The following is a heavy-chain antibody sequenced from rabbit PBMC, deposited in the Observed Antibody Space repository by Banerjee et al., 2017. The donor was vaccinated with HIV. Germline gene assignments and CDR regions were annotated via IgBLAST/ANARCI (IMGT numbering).Heavy chain of an antibody. Sequence: QEQLEESGGDLVKPEGSLTLTCTASGFSFSGNYWISWVRQAPGKGLEWIACIYADSNDARYAASGAKRRFTIYKTSSTTVTLQMTRLAAAATATYFCARDLAGVIDWNFGLWGPGTLVTVS. CDR3: ARDLAGVIDWNFGL. CDR2: IYADSNDAR. D-gene: IGHD4-1*01. CDR1: GFSFSGNYW. V-gene: IGHV1S45*01. J-gene: IGHJ4*01.